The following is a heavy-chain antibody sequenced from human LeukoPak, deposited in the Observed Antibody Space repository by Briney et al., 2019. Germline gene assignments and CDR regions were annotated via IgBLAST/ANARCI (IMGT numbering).Heavy chain of an antibody. J-gene: IGHJ6*03. CDR1: GFTVSNSR. CDR2: ISSSGSTT. Sequence: GGSLRLSCAASGFTVSNSRVNWVRQAPGKGLEWVSHISSSGSTTYYADSVKGRFTVSRDNAKNSLYLQMISLRAEDTAVYYCARAPPTDYYMDVWGQGTTVTVSS. CDR3: ARAPPTDYYMDV. V-gene: IGHV3-48*01.